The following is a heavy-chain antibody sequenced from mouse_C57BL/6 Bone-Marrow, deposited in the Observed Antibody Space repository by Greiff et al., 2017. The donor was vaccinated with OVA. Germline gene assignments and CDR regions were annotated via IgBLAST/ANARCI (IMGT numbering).Heavy chain of an antibody. V-gene: IGHV1-18*01. CDR2: INPNNGGT. CDR3: AREDSSDYDGYAMDY. Sequence: EVKLQESGPELVKPGASVKIPCKASGYTFTDYNMDWVKQSHGKSLEWIGDINPNNGGTIYNQKFKGKATLTVDKSSSTAYMELRSLTSEDTAVYYCAREDSSDYDGYAMDYWGQGTSVTVSS. J-gene: IGHJ4*01. CDR1: GYTFTDYN. D-gene: IGHD2-4*01.